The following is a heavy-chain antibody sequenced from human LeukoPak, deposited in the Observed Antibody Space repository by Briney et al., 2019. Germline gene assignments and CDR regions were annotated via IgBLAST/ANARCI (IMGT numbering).Heavy chain of an antibody. Sequence: SETLSLTCTVSGGSIVSHYWNWLRQPAGRGREWIGRFYASGTTNTSPSLKSRVTMPVDTSKNQFSLKLSSVTAADTAVYYCAKDSSTWGNLAGHFDAWGQGTLVTVSS. CDR3: AKDSSTWGNLAGHFDA. J-gene: IGHJ4*02. D-gene: IGHD6-13*01. CDR1: GGSIVSHY. V-gene: IGHV4-4*07. CDR2: FYASGTT.